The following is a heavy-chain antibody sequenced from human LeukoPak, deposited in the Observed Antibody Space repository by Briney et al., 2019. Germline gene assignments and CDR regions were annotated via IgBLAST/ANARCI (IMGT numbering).Heavy chain of an antibody. CDR3: ATVRTTTVVTHFGY. CDR2: IYFTGST. V-gene: IGHV4-59*01. CDR1: GDSISSDY. J-gene: IGHJ4*02. D-gene: IGHD4-23*01. Sequence: SETLSLTCSVSGDSISSDYWSWIRQPPGKGLEWIGYIYFTGSTRYDPSLKSRVTISVDTSKNQFSLNLGSLTAADTAVYYCATVRTTTVVTHFGYWGQGTPVTVSS.